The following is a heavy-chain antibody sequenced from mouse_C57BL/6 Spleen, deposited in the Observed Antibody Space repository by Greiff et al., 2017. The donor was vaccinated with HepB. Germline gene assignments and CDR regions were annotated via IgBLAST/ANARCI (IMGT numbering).Heavy chain of an antibody. CDR2: IHPNSGST. J-gene: IGHJ4*01. CDR3: ARWGENDYDAPDAMDY. D-gene: IGHD2-4*01. Sequence: QVQLQQPGAELVKPGASVKLSCKASGYTFTSYWMHWVKQRPGQGLEWIGMIHPNSGSTNYNEKFKSKATLTVDKSSSTAYMQLSSLTSEDSAVYYCARWGENDYDAPDAMDYWGQGTSVTVSS. CDR1: GYTFTSYW. V-gene: IGHV1-64*01.